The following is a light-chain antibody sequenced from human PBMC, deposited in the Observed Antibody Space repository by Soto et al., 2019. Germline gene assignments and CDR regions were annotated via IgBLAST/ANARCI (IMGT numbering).Light chain of an antibody. CDR3: SSYTSSSTPHV. V-gene: IGLV2-14*01. CDR2: EVS. Sequence: QSALTQPASVSGSPGQSITISCTGTSSDVGGYNYVSWYQQHPGKAPKLMIYEVSNRPSGVSNRFSGCKSGNTASLTISGLQAEDEADYYCSSYTSSSTPHVFGTGTKLTVL. CDR1: SSDVGGYNY. J-gene: IGLJ1*01.